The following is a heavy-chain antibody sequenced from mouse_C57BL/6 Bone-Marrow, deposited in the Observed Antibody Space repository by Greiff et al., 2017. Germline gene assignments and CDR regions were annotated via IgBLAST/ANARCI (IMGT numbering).Heavy chain of an antibody. Sequence: VQLQQSGPELVKPGASVKMSCKASGYTFTDYNMHWVKQSHGKSLEWIGYINPNNGGTSYNQKFKGKATLTVNKSSSTAYMELRSLTSEDSAVYYCARYYCGSSYAAYWGQGTLVTVSA. CDR1: GYTFTDYN. CDR2: INPNNGGT. D-gene: IGHD1-1*01. CDR3: ARYYCGSSYAAY. V-gene: IGHV1-22*01. J-gene: IGHJ3*01.